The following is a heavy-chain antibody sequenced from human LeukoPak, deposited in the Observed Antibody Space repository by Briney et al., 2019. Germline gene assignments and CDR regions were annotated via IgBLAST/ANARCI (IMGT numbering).Heavy chain of an antibody. CDR3: TTDEYYDFWSGSPLDY. CDR2: IKSKTDGGTT. D-gene: IGHD3-3*01. J-gene: IGHJ4*02. V-gene: IGHV3-15*01. CDR1: GFTVSSNY. Sequence: PGGSLRLSCATSGFTVSSNYMSWVRQAPGKGLEWVGRIKSKTDGGTTDYAAPVKGRFTISRDDSKNTLYLQMNSLKTEDTAVYYCTTDEYYDFWSGSPLDYWDQGTLVTVSS.